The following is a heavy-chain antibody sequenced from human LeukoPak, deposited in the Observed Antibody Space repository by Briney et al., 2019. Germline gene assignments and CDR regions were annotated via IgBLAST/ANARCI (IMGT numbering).Heavy chain of an antibody. J-gene: IGHJ6*03. Sequence: ASVKVSCKASGYTFTSYDINWVRQATGQGLEWMGWMNPNSGNTGYEQKFQGRVTMTRNTSISTAYMKLSSLRSEDSAVYYCARGTVRRFYSGYYFYMDVWGKGTTVTVSS. D-gene: IGHD2-15*01. CDR3: ARGTVRRFYSGYYFYMDV. CDR1: GYTFTSYD. V-gene: IGHV1-8*01. CDR2: MNPNSGNT.